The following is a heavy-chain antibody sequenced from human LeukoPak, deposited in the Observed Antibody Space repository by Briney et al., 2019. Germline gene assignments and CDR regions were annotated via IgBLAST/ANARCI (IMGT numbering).Heavy chain of an antibody. CDR1: GYTFTSYG. CDR3: ASSAPKVDAFDI. J-gene: IGHJ3*02. D-gene: IGHD2-15*01. Sequence: ASVKVSCKASGYTFTSYGISWVRQAPGQGLEWMGIINPSGGSTSYAQKFQGRVTMTRDTSTSTVYMELSSLRSEDTAVYYCASSAPKVDAFDIWGQGTMVTVSS. V-gene: IGHV1-46*01. CDR2: INPSGGST.